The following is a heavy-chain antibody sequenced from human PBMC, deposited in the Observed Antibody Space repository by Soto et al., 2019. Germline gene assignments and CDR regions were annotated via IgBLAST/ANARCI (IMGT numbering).Heavy chain of an antibody. CDR1: GFTFSTYW. J-gene: IGHJ4*02. Sequence: EVQLVESGGGLVQPGGSLRLSCVVSGFTFSTYWMSWVRQAPGKGLDWVANIKEDGSEKYYLDSVKGRFTIYRDNAKNSLYLQMNSLRAEDTAVYYCARDKVVGPTTLDYWGQGTLVTVSS. CDR3: ARDKVVGPTTLDY. D-gene: IGHD1-26*01. V-gene: IGHV3-7*03. CDR2: IKEDGSEK.